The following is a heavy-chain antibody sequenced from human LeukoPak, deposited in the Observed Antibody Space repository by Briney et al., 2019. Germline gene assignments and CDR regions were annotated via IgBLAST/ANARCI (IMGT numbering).Heavy chain of an antibody. CDR3: AKDESSGYYYFDY. V-gene: IGHV3-23*01. J-gene: IGHJ4*02. Sequence: GSLRLSCAASGFTFSNYAMSWVRQAPGKGLEWVSVISSSGGSTYYADSVKGRFTISRDNSKNTLYLQMNSLRAEDTAVYYCAKDESSGYYYFDYWGQGTLVTVSS. CDR2: ISSSGGST. D-gene: IGHD3-22*01. CDR1: GFTFSNYA.